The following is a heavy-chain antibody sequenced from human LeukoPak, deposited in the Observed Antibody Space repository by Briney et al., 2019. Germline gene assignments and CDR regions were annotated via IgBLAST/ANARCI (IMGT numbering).Heavy chain of an antibody. Sequence: GGSLRLSCAASGFTFSSYAMSWVRQAPGKGLEWVSAISGSGGSTYYADSVKGRFTISRDNAKNSLYLQMNSLRAEDTAVYYCARTQYRAYCGGDCYYSIDYWGQGTLVTVSS. V-gene: IGHV3-23*01. CDR3: ARTQYRAYCGGDCYYSIDY. D-gene: IGHD2-21*02. CDR1: GFTFSSYA. J-gene: IGHJ4*02. CDR2: ISGSGGST.